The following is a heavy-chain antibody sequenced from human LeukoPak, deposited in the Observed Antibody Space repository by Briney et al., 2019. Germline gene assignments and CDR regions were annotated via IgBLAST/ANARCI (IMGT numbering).Heavy chain of an antibody. CDR1: GFTFSSYA. CDR3: AKDQYSSSWYLKGIGWFDP. Sequence: GGSLRLSCAASGFTFSSYAMSWVRQAPGKGLEWVSAISGSGGSTYYADPVKGRFTISRDNSKNTLYLQMNSLRAEDTAVYYCAKDQYSSSWYLKGIGWFDPWGQGTLVTVSS. CDR2: ISGSGGST. J-gene: IGHJ5*02. V-gene: IGHV3-23*01. D-gene: IGHD6-13*01.